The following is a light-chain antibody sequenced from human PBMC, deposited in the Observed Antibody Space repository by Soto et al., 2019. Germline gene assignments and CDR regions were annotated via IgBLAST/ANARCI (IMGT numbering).Light chain of an antibody. Sequence: QLVLTQSPSASASLGASVKLTCTLSSGHSSYAIALHQQQPEKGPRYLMKLNSDGSHRKGDGIPDRFSGSSSGAERYLTISSLQSEDEADYYCQTWGTGIWVFGGGTKLTVL. CDR1: SGHSSYA. CDR3: QTWGTGIWV. V-gene: IGLV4-69*01. J-gene: IGLJ3*02. CDR2: LNSDGSH.